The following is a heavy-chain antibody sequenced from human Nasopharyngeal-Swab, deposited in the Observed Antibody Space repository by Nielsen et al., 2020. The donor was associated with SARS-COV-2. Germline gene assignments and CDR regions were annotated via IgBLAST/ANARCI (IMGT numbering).Heavy chain of an antibody. V-gene: IGHV3-48*03. D-gene: IGHD6-19*01. J-gene: IGHJ4*02. Sequence: LSLTCAASGFPFSSYEMNWVRQAPGKGLEWVSYISSSGSTIYYADSVKGRFTISRDNAKNSLYLQMNSLRAEDTAVYYCARDVGRQWLDWGQGTLVTVSS. CDR2: ISSSGSTI. CDR3: ARDVGRQWLD. CDR1: GFPFSSYE.